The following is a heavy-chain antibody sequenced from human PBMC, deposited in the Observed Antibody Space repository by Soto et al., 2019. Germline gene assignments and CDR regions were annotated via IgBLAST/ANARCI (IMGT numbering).Heavy chain of an antibody. D-gene: IGHD3-10*01. CDR1: GYTLTELS. CDR2: FEPEDGET. CDR3: ATGSGRYSSGSRGAFDI. J-gene: IGHJ3*02. V-gene: IGHV1-24*01. Sequence: QVQLVQSGAEVKKPGASVKVSCKVSGYTLTELSMHWVRQAPGKGLEWMGGFEPEDGETSYAQKVQGRVTMTEDTTTDTDYMELSRLSCEDTAVYYCATGSGRYSSGSRGAFDIWGQGTMVTVSS.